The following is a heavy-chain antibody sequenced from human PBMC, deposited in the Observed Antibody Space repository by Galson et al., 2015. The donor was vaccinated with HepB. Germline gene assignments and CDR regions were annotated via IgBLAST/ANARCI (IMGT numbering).Heavy chain of an antibody. V-gene: IGHV3-23*01. CDR3: AKESDVSGSSNWFDP. D-gene: IGHD3-10*01. Sequence: SLRLSCAASGFTFSSYAMTWVRQAPGKGLEWVSDISGSGASTYYADSVKGRFTISRDNSKNTLSLQMNSLRAEDTAVYYCAKESDVSGSSNWFDPWGQGTLVTVSS. J-gene: IGHJ5*02. CDR2: ISGSGAST. CDR1: GFTFSSYA.